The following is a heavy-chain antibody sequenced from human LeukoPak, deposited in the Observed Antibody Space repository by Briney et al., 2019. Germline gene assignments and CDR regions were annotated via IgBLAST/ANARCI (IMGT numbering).Heavy chain of an antibody. CDR1: GGSISSSNW. J-gene: IGHJ4*02. CDR2: IYHSGST. CDR3: ARELPSSPGTYYFDY. V-gene: IGHV4-4*02. D-gene: IGHD6-13*01. Sequence: SETLSLTCAVSGGSISSSNWWSWVRQPPGKGLEWIGEIYHSGSTNYNPSLKSRVTISVDKSKNQFSLKLSSVTAADTTVYYCARELPSSPGTYYFDYWGQGTLVTVSS.